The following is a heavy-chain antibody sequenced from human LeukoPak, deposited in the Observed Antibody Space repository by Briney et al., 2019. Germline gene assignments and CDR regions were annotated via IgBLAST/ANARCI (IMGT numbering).Heavy chain of an antibody. CDR1: GGTFSSYT. Sequence: GASVKVSCKASGGTFSSYTISWVRQAPGQGLEWMGGIIPIFGTANYAQKFQGRVMITADESTSTAYMELSSLRSEDTAVYYCARGRIGLLWFGELERWGQGTLVTVSS. J-gene: IGHJ4*02. V-gene: IGHV1-69*13. CDR3: ARGRIGLLWFGELER. D-gene: IGHD3-10*01. CDR2: IIPIFGTA.